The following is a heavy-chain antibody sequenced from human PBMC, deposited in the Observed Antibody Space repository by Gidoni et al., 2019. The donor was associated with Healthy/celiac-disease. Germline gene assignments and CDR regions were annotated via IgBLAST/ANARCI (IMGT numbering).Heavy chain of an antibody. D-gene: IGHD3-3*01. CDR2: ISYDGSNK. Sequence: QVQLVESGGGVVQPGRSLRLSCAASGFTFSSYGMHWVRQAPGKGLEWVAVISYDGSNKYYADSVKGRFTISRDNSKNTLYLQMNSLRAEDTAVYYCAKDRLYYDFWSGLDYWGQGTLVTVSS. CDR3: AKDRLYYDFWSGLDY. V-gene: IGHV3-30*18. CDR1: GFTFSSYG. J-gene: IGHJ4*02.